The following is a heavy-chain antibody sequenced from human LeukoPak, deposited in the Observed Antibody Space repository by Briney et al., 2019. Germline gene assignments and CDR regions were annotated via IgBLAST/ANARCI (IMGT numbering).Heavy chain of an antibody. CDR1: GYTFTSYG. D-gene: IGHD3-3*01. CDR3: ARGTPNYDFWSAYYYYYGMDV. J-gene: IGHJ6*02. V-gene: IGHV1-18*01. Sequence: GASVKVSCKASGYTFTSYGISWVRQAPGQGLEWMGWISAYNGNTNYAQKLRGRVTMTTDTSTSTAYMELRSLRSDDTAVYYCARGTPNYDFWSAYYYYYGMDVWGQGTTVTVSS. CDR2: ISAYNGNT.